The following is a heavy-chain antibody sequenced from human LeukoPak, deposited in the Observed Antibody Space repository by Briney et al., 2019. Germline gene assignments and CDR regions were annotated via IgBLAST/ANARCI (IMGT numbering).Heavy chain of an antibody. D-gene: IGHD2-15*01. CDR3: ARSPVVAATPAYYYMDV. Sequence: SGGSLRLSCAASGFTFSSYWMSWVRQAPGKGLEWVANIKQDGSEKYYVDSVKGRFTISRDNAKNSLYLQMNSLRAEDTAVYYCARSPVVAATPAYYYMDVWGKGTTVTVSS. J-gene: IGHJ6*03. V-gene: IGHV3-7*01. CDR2: IKQDGSEK. CDR1: GFTFSSYW.